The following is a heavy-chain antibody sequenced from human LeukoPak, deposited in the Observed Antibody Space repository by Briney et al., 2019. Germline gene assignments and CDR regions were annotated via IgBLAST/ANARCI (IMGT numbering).Heavy chain of an antibody. D-gene: IGHD6-19*01. CDR1: GYTFTSYG. Sequence: ASVKVSCKASGYTFTSYGISWVRQAPGQGLEWMGWISAYNGNTNYAQKLQGRVTMTTDTSTSTAYMELRSLRSDDTAVYYCARDHYSSGWYYFDYWGQGTLVAVSS. J-gene: IGHJ4*02. CDR2: ISAYNGNT. CDR3: ARDHYSSGWYYFDY. V-gene: IGHV1-18*01.